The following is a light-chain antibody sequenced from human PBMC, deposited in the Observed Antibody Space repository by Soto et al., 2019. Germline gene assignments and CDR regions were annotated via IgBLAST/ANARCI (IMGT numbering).Light chain of an antibody. CDR1: QSVSSY. CDR3: QHRSNWPLT. CDR2: DAS. J-gene: IGKJ4*01. V-gene: IGKV3-11*01. Sequence: EIVLTQSPATLSLSPGERATLSCRASQSVSSYLAWYQQKPGQAPRLLIYDASNRATGIPARFSGSGSGTDFTLTISSLESEDFAVYYCQHRSNWPLTFGGGIKVEIK.